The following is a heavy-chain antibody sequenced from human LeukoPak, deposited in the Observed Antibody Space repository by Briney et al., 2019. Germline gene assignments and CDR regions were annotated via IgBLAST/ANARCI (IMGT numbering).Heavy chain of an antibody. CDR3: ARVSSATYDTFDF. J-gene: IGHJ3*01. Sequence: GASVKVSCKASGYRFTRYGIGWVRQAPGQGLEWMGWISVYNGNTNYAQKFQGRVTITKETSTSIAYMEMRSLRSDDTAVYYCARVSSATYDTFDFWGQGTMVSVSS. CDR1: GYRFTRYG. V-gene: IGHV1-18*01. CDR2: ISVYNGNT. D-gene: IGHD2-15*01.